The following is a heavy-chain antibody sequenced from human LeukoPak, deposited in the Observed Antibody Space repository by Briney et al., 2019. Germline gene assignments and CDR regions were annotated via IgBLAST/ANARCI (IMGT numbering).Heavy chain of an antibody. CDR3: ARDQGYGDPGY. CDR2: IYTSGST. V-gene: IGHV4-61*02. Sequence: SQTLSLTCTVSGGSISSGSYYWTWIRQPAGKGLEWIGRIYTSGSTNYNPSLKSRVTISVDTSKNQFSLKLSSVTAADTAVYYRARDQGYGDPGYWGQGTLVTVSS. D-gene: IGHD4-17*01. CDR1: GGSISSGSYY. J-gene: IGHJ4*02.